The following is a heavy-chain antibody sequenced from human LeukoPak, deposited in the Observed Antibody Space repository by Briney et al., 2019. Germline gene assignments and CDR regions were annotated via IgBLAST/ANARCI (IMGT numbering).Heavy chain of an antibody. CDR2: FDPEDGET. V-gene: IGHV1-24*01. J-gene: IGHJ4*02. CDR3: ATLSWYPPSGDY. CDR1: GYTLTELS. Sequence: ASVKVSCKVSGYTLTELSMHWVRQAPGKGLEWMGGFDPEDGETIYAQKFQGRVTMTEDTSTDTAYMELSSLRSEDTAVYYSATLSWYPPSGDYWGQGTLVTVSS. D-gene: IGHD6-13*01.